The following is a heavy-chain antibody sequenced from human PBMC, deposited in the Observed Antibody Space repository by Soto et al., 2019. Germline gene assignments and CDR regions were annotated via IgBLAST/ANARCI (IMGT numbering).Heavy chain of an antibody. CDR1: GYTFTGYY. Sequence: ASVKVSCKASGYTFTGYYMHWVRQAPGQGLEWMGWINPNSGGTNYAQKFQGWVTMTRDTSTSTVYMELSSLRSEDTAVYYCARGYCSGVCGAKTWGQGTLVTVSS. V-gene: IGHV1-2*04. CDR2: INPNSGGT. D-gene: IGHD2-15*01. J-gene: IGHJ5*02. CDR3: ARGYCSGVCGAKT.